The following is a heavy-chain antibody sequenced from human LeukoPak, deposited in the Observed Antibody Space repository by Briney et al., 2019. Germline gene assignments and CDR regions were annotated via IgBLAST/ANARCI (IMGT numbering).Heavy chain of an antibody. CDR1: GFTFSNYA. Sequence: GESLRLSCAASGFTFSNYAMTWVRQAPGKGLEWVSTISGSGDRTYYADSVKGRFTISRDNSKNTLYVQMNSLRAEDTAVYYCAKDIRSSWYYFQDWGQGTLVTVSS. CDR2: ISGSGDRT. V-gene: IGHV3-23*01. CDR3: AKDIRSSWYYFQD. D-gene: IGHD6-13*01. J-gene: IGHJ1*01.